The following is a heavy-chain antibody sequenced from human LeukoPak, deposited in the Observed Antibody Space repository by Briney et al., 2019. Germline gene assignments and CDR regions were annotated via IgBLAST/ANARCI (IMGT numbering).Heavy chain of an antibody. CDR3: ARVPPRDFWSGYLGGPPENYYYYMDV. D-gene: IGHD3-3*01. Sequence: ASVKVSCKASGYTLNRHGISWVRQPPAQGLEWMGWINTYNGKTNKPQKLQGRVTMTADTSTSTAYMELRSLRSDDTAVYYCARVPPRDFWSGYLGGPPENYYYYMDVWGKGTTVTVSS. J-gene: IGHJ6*03. CDR1: GYTLNRHG. V-gene: IGHV1-18*01. CDR2: INTYNGKT.